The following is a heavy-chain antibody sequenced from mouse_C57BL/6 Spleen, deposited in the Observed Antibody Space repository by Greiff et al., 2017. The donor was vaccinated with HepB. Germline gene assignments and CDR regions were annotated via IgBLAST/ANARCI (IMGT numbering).Heavy chain of an antibody. CDR3: ARNVYGYDEGDWYFDV. CDR2: IWSGGST. J-gene: IGHJ1*03. V-gene: IGHV2-2*01. CDR1: GFSLTSYG. Sequence: QVQLKQSGPGLVQPSQSLSITCTVSGFSLTSYGVHWVRQSPGKGLEWLGVIWSGGSTDYNAAFISRLSISKDNSKSQVFFKMNSLQADDTAIYYCARNVYGYDEGDWYFDVWGTGTTVTVSS. D-gene: IGHD2-2*01.